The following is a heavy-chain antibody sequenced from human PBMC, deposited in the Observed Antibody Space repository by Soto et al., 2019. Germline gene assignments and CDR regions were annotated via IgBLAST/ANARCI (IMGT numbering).Heavy chain of an antibody. J-gene: IGHJ4*02. V-gene: IGHV3-23*01. Sequence: GGSLRLSCAASGFTFTAYAMSWVRQAPGKGLEWVSTISNSGDDTYYADSVKGRFTVSRDGSKNTLYLQMSSLRAEDTALYYCAKGRGGSGSLTPRVDFWGQGTLVTVSS. CDR1: GFTFTAYA. CDR3: AKGRGGSGSLTPRVDF. CDR2: ISNSGDDT. D-gene: IGHD3-10*01.